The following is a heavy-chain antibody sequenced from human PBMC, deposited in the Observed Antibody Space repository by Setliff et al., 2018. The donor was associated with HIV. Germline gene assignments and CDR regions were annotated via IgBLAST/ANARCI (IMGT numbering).Heavy chain of an antibody. J-gene: IGHJ5*02. Sequence: PSETLSLTCTVSGGSISSSSYYWGWIRQPPGKGLEWIGSIYYSGSTYYNPSLKSRVTISVDTAKNQFSLKLSSVTAADTAVYYCARLRRGERWLVRGWFDPWGQGTLVTVSS. CDR3: ARLRRGERWLVRGWFDP. V-gene: IGHV4-39*01. CDR1: GGSISSSSYY. D-gene: IGHD6-19*01. CDR2: IYYSGST.